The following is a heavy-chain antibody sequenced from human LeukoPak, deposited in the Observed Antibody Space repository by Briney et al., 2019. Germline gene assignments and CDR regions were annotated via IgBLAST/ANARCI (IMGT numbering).Heavy chain of an antibody. CDR2: ISAYNGNT. Sequence: ASVKVSCKASGYTFTAYYIHWLRQAPGQGLEWMGWISAYNGNTNYAQKLQGRVTMTTDTSTSTAYMELRSLRSDDTAVYYCARDGRIAAAGMKTYYYYGMDVWGQGTTVTVSS. J-gene: IGHJ6*02. V-gene: IGHV1-18*04. CDR3: ARDGRIAAAGMKTYYYYGMDV. D-gene: IGHD6-13*01. CDR1: GYTFTAYY.